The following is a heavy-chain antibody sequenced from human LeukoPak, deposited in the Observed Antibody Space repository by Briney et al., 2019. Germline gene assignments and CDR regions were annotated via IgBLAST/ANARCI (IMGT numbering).Heavy chain of an antibody. V-gene: IGHV1-8*03. D-gene: IGHD2-15*01. Sequence: GASVKVSCKASGYTFTSYDINWVRQATGQGLEWMGWMNPSSGNTGYAQKFQGRVTITRNTSISTAYMELSSLRSEDTAVYYCARGRDCSGGSCYSEFPIVGAAGGVDYWGQGTLVTVSS. J-gene: IGHJ4*02. CDR2: MNPSSGNT. CDR1: GYTFTSYD. CDR3: ARGRDCSGGSCYSEFPIVGAAGGVDY.